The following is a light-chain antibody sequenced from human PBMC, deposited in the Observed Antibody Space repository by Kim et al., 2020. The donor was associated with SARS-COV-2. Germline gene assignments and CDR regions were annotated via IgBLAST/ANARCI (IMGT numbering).Light chain of an antibody. CDR3: QVWDNSRIHLV. CDR1: NIVLTN. J-gene: IGLJ2*01. Sequence: APAQAASVTSAGSNIVLTNVSGHQHKPGQAPVVVIHYDSDRPSAIPAPFSGSNSGNTATLTFTGVEAGDEADYYCQVWDNSRIHLVFGGGTQLTVL. CDR2: YDS. V-gene: IGLV3-21*04.